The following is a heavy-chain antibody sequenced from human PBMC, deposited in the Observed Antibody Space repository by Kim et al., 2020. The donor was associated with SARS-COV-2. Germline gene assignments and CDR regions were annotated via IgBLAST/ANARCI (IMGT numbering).Heavy chain of an antibody. CDR1: GYTFTSYY. D-gene: IGHD2-2*01. V-gene: IGHV1-46*01. J-gene: IGHJ5*02. Sequence: ASVKVSCKASGYTFTSYYMHWVRQAPGQGLEWMGIINPSGGSTSYAQKFQGRVTMTRDTSTSTVYMELSSLRSEDTAVYYCARDHDIVVVPAAIPDNWFDPWGQGTLVTVSS. CDR2: INPSGGST. CDR3: ARDHDIVVVPAAIPDNWFDP.